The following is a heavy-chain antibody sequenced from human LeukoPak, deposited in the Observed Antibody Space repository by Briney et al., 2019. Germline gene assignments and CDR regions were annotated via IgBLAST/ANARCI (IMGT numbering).Heavy chain of an antibody. CDR3: ARGEVVVAAIAKSYYFHY. CDR1: GGSFSGYY. J-gene: IGHJ4*02. Sequence: SETLSITCAVNGGSFSGYYWSWIRQPPGKGLEWIGEINHSGSTNYNPSLKSRVTISVDTSKNQLSLKLTSVTAADTAVYYCARGEVVVAAIAKSYYFHYWGRGTLVTVSS. V-gene: IGHV4-34*01. D-gene: IGHD2-15*01. CDR2: INHSGST.